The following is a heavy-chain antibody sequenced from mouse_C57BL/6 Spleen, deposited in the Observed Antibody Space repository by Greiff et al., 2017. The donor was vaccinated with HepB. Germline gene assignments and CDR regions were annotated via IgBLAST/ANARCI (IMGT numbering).Heavy chain of an antibody. Sequence: EVQLQQSGPELVKPGASVKMSCKASGYTFTDYNMHWVKQSHGKSLEWIGYISPNNGGTSYDKKFKGLATLTVNKPSRTDYMELRSLTSEDSEFYYCARSTLPYGSSFDYWGQGTTLTVSS. CDR2: ISPNNGGT. J-gene: IGHJ2*01. D-gene: IGHD1-1*01. CDR3: ARSTLPYGSSFDY. V-gene: IGHV1-22*01. CDR1: GYTFTDYN.